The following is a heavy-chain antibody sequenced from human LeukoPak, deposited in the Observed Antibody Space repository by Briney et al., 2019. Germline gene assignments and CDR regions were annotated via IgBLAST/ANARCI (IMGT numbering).Heavy chain of an antibody. Sequence: PGGSLRLSCAASGFTFSGYAMNWVRQAPGKGPEWLSVISGSGGDTYYADSVKGRFTISRDKSKNTLFLQMNSLRAEDTAVYYCATGYCSGGTCYSIYWGQGTLVTVSS. J-gene: IGHJ4*02. CDR2: ISGSGGDT. D-gene: IGHD2-15*01. V-gene: IGHV3-23*01. CDR1: GFTFSGYA. CDR3: ATGYCSGGTCYSIY.